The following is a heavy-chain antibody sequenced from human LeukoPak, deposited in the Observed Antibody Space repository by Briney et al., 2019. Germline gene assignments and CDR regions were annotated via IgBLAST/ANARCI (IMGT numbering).Heavy chain of an antibody. Sequence: GGSLRLPCAASGFTFSSYEINWVRQAPGKGLEWVSYISSSGSTIYYADSVKGRFTISRDNAKNSLYLQMNSLRAEDTAVYYCARFWVVVVVAGQYDYWGQGTLVTVSS. J-gene: IGHJ4*02. CDR2: ISSSGSTI. D-gene: IGHD2-15*01. V-gene: IGHV3-48*03. CDR3: ARFWVVVVVAGQYDY. CDR1: GFTFSSYE.